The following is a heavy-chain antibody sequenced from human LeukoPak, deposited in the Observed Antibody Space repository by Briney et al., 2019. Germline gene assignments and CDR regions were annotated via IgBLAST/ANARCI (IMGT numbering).Heavy chain of an antibody. CDR2: ITYTGDET. CDR3: ARDPSVGGYSGSELDF. J-gene: IGHJ4*02. CDR1: GFTFSHYF. V-gene: IGHV3-64*01. Sequence: GGSLRLPCAGFGFTFSHYFMHWVRQAPGEGLEFVSAITYTGDETYYARSVKGRFTVSRDNSKNTLYLQMGSLRAEDTAIYYCARDPSVGGYSGSELDFWGQGTLVTVSS. D-gene: IGHD5-12*01.